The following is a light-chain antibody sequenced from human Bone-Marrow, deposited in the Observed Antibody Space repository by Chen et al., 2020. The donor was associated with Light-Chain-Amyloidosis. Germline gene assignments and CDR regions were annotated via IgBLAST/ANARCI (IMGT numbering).Light chain of an antibody. J-gene: IGLJ3*02. V-gene: IGLV3-21*02. CDR3: QVWDRSSDRPV. CDR1: NIGSTS. CDR2: DDS. Sequence: SYVLTQPSSVSVAPGQTATIACGGNNIGSTSVHWYQLTPGQAPLLVDYDDSDRPSGIPERLSGSNSENTATLTSSRVEVGDEADYYSQVWDRSSDRPVFGGWTKLTVL.